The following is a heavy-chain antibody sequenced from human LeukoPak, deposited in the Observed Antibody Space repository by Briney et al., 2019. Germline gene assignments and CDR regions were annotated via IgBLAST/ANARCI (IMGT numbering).Heavy chain of an antibody. V-gene: IGHV4-4*07. CDR2: IYTSGST. CDR3: ARDPSVAATPYPLDY. D-gene: IGHD2-15*01. J-gene: IGHJ4*02. Sequence: SETLSLTCTVSGGSISSYYWSWIRQPAGKGLEWIGRIYTSGSTNYNPSLKSRVTMSVDTSKNQFSLKLSSVAAADTAVYYCARDPSVAATPYPLDYWGQGTLVTVSS. CDR1: GGSISSYY.